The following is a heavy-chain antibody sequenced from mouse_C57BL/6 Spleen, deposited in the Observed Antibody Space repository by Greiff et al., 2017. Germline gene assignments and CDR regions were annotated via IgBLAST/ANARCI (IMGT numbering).Heavy chain of an antibody. J-gene: IGHJ3*01. CDR3: TINYYGSSPAWFAY. CDR2: IYPGNSDT. CDR1: GYTFTSYW. V-gene: IGHV1-5*01. D-gene: IGHD1-1*01. Sequence: EVQLQQSGTVLARPGASVKMSCKTSGYTFTSYWMHWVKQRPGQGLEWIGAIYPGNSDTSYNQKFKGKAKLTAVTSASTAYMELSSLTNEDSAVYYCTINYYGSSPAWFAYWGQGTLVTVSA.